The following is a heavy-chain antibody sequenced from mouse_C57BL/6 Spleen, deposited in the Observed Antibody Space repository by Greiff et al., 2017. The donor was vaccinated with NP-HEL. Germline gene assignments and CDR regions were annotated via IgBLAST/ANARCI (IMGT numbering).Heavy chain of an antibody. J-gene: IGHJ4*01. D-gene: IGHD2-1*01. CDR3: ASGNYYYYAMDY. CDR2: IDPSDSYT. CDR1: GYTFTSYW. Sequence: VQLQQPGAELVKPGASVKLSCKASGYTFTSYWMQWVKQRPGQGLEWIGEIDPSDSYTNYNHKFKGKATLTVDTSSSTAYMQLSSLTSEDSAVYYCASGNYYYYAMDYWGQGTSVTVSS. V-gene: IGHV1-50*01.